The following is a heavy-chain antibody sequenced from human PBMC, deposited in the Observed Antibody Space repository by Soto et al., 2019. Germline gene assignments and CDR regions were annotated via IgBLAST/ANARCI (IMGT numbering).Heavy chain of an antibody. Sequence: QVQLVQSGAEVKKPGASVKVSCKASGYTFTNYYLHWVRQAPGQGLEWMGLINPSGGSTIYAQKFQGRVTMTRDTSTSTVYKELSSLRSEDTAVYYCARGGPEMATIGSFDCWGQGTLVTVSS. CDR1: GYTFTNYY. D-gene: IGHD5-12*01. V-gene: IGHV1-46*01. CDR2: INPSGGST. CDR3: ARGGPEMATIGSFDC. J-gene: IGHJ4*02.